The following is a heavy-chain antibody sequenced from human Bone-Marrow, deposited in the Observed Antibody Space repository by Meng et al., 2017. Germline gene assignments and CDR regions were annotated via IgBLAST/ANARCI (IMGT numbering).Heavy chain of an antibody. CDR2: ISYDGSNK. Sequence: GESLKISCAASGFTFSSYAMHWVRQAPGKGLEWVAVISYDGSNKYYADSVKGRFTISRDNSKNTLYLQMNSLRAEDTAVYYCARVGFSHLYDFDYWGQGTLVAVSS. D-gene: IGHD3-16*01. CDR1: GFTFSSYA. V-gene: IGHV3-30*04. CDR3: ARVGFSHLYDFDY. J-gene: IGHJ4*02.